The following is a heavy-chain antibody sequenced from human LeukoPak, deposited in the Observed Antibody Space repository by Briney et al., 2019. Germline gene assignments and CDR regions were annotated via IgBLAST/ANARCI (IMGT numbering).Heavy chain of an antibody. CDR3: ARLESYDFWSGPHFDY. CDR2: IYYSGST. V-gene: IGHV4-39*01. Sequence: PSETLSLTCTVSGGSISSSSYYWGWIRQPPGKGLEWIGSIYYSGSTYYNPSLKSRVTISVDTSKNQFSLKLSSVTAADTAVYYCARLESYDFWSGPHFDYWGQGILVTVSS. CDR1: GGSISSSSYY. J-gene: IGHJ4*02. D-gene: IGHD3-3*01.